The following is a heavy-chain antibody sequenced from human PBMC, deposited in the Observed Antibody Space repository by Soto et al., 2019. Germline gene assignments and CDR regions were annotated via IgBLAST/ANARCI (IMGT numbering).Heavy chain of an antibody. CDR1: GYTFTSYG. CDR2: ISAYNGHT. Sequence: QVQLVQSGAEVKKPGASVKVSCKASGYTFTSYGISWVRQAPGQGFKWMGWISAYNGHTNYAQKLQGRATMTTDTXTSTAYMELRSLRSDATAVYYCASSLSGYITPFDYWGQGTLVTVSS. D-gene: IGHD3-22*01. J-gene: IGHJ4*02. CDR3: ASSLSGYITPFDY. V-gene: IGHV1-18*01.